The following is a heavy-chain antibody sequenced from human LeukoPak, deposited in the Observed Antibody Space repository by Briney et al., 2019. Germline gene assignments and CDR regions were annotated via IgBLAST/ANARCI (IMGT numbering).Heavy chain of an antibody. V-gene: IGHV4-4*09. D-gene: IGHD3-22*01. CDR1: GGSISSYY. Sequence: SETLSHTCTVSGGSISSYYWSWIRQPPGKGLEWIGYIYTSGSTNYNPSLKSRVTISVDTSKNQFSLKLSSVTAADTAVYYCARHGYDSSGSVDYWGQGTLVTVSS. CDR3: ARHGYDSSGSVDY. CDR2: IYTSGST. J-gene: IGHJ4*02.